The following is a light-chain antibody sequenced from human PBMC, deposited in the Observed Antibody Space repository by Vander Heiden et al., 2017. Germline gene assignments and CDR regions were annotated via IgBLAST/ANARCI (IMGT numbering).Light chain of an antibody. J-gene: IGLJ1*01. Sequence: SYELTQPPSVSVSPGQTASITCSGDKLGDKYASWYQQRPGQSPVVVIYHDSKRPSGIPERFSGSNSGNTATLTISGTQGMDEADYYCQAWDSSTYVFGTGTKVTVL. CDR3: QAWDSSTYV. V-gene: IGLV3-1*01. CDR2: HDS. CDR1: KLGDKY.